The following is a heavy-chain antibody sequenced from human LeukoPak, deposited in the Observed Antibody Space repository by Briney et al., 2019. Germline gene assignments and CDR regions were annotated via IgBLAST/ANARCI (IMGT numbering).Heavy chain of an antibody. D-gene: IGHD3-10*01. Sequence: GGSLRLSCAASGFTFSSYAMHWVRQAPGKGLEWVSAISGSGGSTYYADSVKGRFTISRDNSKNTLYLQMNSLRAEDTAVYYCAKDPSRFGEYPTYYFDYWGQGTLVTVSS. V-gene: IGHV3-23*01. J-gene: IGHJ4*02. CDR3: AKDPSRFGEYPTYYFDY. CDR2: ISGSGGST. CDR1: GFTFSSYA.